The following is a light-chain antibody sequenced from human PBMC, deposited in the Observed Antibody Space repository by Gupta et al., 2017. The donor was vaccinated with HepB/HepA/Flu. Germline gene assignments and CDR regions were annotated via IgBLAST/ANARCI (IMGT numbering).Light chain of an antibody. Sequence: SYVLPQPPSVSVAPGKTASITCGGNNIGSKSVHWYQQRPGQAPALVIYDDSDRPSGIPERFSGSNSGTTATLTITRVEAGDEADYYCQVWDTTSDHMVFGGGTKLTVL. CDR3: QVWDTTSDHMV. J-gene: IGLJ2*01. V-gene: IGLV3-21*04. CDR1: NIGSKS. CDR2: DDS.